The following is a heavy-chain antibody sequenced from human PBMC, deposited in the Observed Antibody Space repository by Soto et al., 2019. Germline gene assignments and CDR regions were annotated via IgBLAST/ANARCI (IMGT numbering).Heavy chain of an antibody. Sequence: QVQLVQSGAEVKKPGSSVKVSCKASGGTFSSYAISWVRQAPGQGLEWMGGIIPIFGTANYAQKFQGRVTIPADESTSTAYMELSSLRSEDTAVYYCARDVGGSGSSRIYGMDVWGQGTTVTVSS. CDR3: ARDVGGSGSSRIYGMDV. CDR1: GGTFSSYA. V-gene: IGHV1-69*12. CDR2: IIPIFGTA. J-gene: IGHJ6*02. D-gene: IGHD3-10*01.